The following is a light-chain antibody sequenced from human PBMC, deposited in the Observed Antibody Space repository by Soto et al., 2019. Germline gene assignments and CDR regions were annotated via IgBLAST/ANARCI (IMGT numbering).Light chain of an antibody. CDR2: WAS. CDR1: QSLLYSSNNKNY. CDR3: QQYYNTPYT. V-gene: IGKV4-1*01. Sequence: DVVLTQSPDSLPVSLGERATINCKSSQSLLYSSNNKNYLAWYQQNPGQPPKLLIYWASTRESGVPDRFSGSGSGTHFTLTISGLQAEDVAVYYCQQYYNTPYTFGQGTKLEIK. J-gene: IGKJ2*01.